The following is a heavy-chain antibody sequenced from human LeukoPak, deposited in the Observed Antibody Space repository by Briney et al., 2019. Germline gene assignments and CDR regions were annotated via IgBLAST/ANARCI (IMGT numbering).Heavy chain of an antibody. CDR2: ISAYNGNT. Sequence: ASVKVSCKASGYTFTSYGISWVRQAPGQGLEWMGWISAYNGNTNYAQKLQGRVTMTADTSTSTAYMELRSLRSDDMAVYYCAGGILTGYPEYYYYGMDVWGQGTTVTVSS. CDR1: GYTFTSYG. J-gene: IGHJ6*02. V-gene: IGHV1-18*03. D-gene: IGHD3-9*01. CDR3: AGGILTGYPEYYYYGMDV.